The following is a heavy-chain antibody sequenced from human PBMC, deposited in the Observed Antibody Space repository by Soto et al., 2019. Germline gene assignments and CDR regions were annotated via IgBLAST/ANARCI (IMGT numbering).Heavy chain of an antibody. D-gene: IGHD3-3*01. J-gene: IGHJ6*02. Sequence: GGSLRLSCAASGFTFSSYGMNWVRQAPGKGLEWISYITSRSTTTYYADSVKGRFTISRDTVKNSLYLQMNSLRVEDTAVYYCARDWTSMGGTDVWGQGTTVTVSS. V-gene: IGHV3-48*01. CDR2: ITSRSTTT. CDR1: GFTFSSYG. CDR3: ARDWTSMGGTDV.